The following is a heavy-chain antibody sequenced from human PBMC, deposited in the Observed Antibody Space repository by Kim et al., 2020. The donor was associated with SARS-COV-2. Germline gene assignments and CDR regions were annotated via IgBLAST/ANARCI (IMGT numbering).Heavy chain of an antibody. CDR2: VIGTGSKT. CDR1: GFTFSSYA. J-gene: IGHJ3*02. Sequence: GSLRLSCAASGFTFSSYAMSWVRQAPGKGLEWVSSVIGTGSKTYYADSVRGRFTISRDNSKNALYVQMNSLRAEDTALYYCARQRGYDFDMWGQGTMVTVSS. V-gene: IGHV3-23*01. D-gene: IGHD1-1*01. CDR3: ARQRGYDFDM.